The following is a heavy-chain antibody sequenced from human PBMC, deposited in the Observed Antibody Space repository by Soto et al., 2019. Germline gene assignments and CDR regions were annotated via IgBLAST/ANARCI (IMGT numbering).Heavy chain of an antibody. CDR1: GDSMTRVDHF. Sequence: QVQLQESGPGLVKPSRTLSLICSVSGDSMTRVDHFWSWVRQPPGKGLEWIGYTHHIGTTFYNPSLKSRVTLSVDTSQNHVSLTLTSVTAADTAVYYCARNGLVGHDALDIWGQGTMVIVSS. CDR2: THHIGTT. V-gene: IGHV4-30-4*01. CDR3: ARNGLVGHDALDI. J-gene: IGHJ3*02. D-gene: IGHD1-26*01.